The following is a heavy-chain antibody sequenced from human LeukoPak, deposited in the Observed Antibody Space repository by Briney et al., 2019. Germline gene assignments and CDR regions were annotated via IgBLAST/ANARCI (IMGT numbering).Heavy chain of an antibody. J-gene: IGHJ5*02. V-gene: IGHV4-4*07. D-gene: IGHD2-2*01. CDR3: AREDCSSTSCYYNWFDP. Sequence: SQTLSLTCTVSGGSISSYYWSWIRQPAGKGLEWIGRIYTSGSTNYNPSLKSRVTMSVETSKNQYSLKLSSVTAADTAVYYCAREDCSSTSCYYNWFDPWGQGTLVTVSS. CDR1: GGSISSYY. CDR2: IYTSGST.